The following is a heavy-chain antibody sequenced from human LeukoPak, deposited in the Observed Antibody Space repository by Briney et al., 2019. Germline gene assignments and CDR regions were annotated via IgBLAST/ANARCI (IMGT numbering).Heavy chain of an antibody. Sequence: SVKVSCKASGGTFSSYAISWVRQAPGQGLEWMGGIIPIFGTANYAQKFQGRVTITADESTSTAYMELSSLRSEDTAVYYCARTQDYCRSTSCYTSFDYWGQGTLVTVSS. J-gene: IGHJ4*02. CDR1: GGTFSSYA. CDR2: IIPIFGTA. CDR3: ARTQDYCRSTSCYTSFDY. V-gene: IGHV1-69*13. D-gene: IGHD2-2*01.